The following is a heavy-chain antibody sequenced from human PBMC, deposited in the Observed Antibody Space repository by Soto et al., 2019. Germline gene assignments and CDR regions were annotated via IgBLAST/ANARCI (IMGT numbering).Heavy chain of an antibody. CDR2: INHSGST. D-gene: IGHD3-22*01. Sequence: SETLSLTCAVYGGSFSGYYWSWIRQPPGKGLEWIGEINHSGSTNYNPSLKSRVTISVDTSKNQFSLKLSSVTAADTAVYYCARAGSSGYFGGYYYYGMDVWGQGTTVTVSS. V-gene: IGHV4-34*01. CDR3: ARAGSSGYFGGYYYYGMDV. CDR1: GGSFSGYY. J-gene: IGHJ6*02.